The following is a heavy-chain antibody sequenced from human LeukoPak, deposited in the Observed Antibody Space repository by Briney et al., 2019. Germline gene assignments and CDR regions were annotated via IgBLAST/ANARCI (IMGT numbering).Heavy chain of an antibody. Sequence: GGSLRLSCAASGFTFSSNWMSWVRQAPGKGLEWVGNIKQDGSEIYYVDSVKGRFTISRDNAKNSLYLQMNSLRAEDTAVYYCARIYGGKSYYFDCWGQGTLVTVSS. CDR2: IKQDGSEI. V-gene: IGHV3-7*01. CDR1: GFTFSSNW. J-gene: IGHJ4*02. D-gene: IGHD4-23*01. CDR3: ARIYGGKSYYFDC.